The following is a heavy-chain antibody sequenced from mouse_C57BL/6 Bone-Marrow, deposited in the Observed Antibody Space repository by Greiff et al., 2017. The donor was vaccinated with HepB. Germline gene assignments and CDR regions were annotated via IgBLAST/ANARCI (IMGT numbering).Heavy chain of an antibody. V-gene: IGHV5-12*01. J-gene: IGHJ4*01. CDR3: ARLEDYDGSHYMDY. D-gene: IGHD2-4*01. CDR2: ISNGGGST. CDR1: GFTFSDYY. Sequence: DVKLVESGGGLVQPGGSLKLSCAASGFTFSDYYMYWVRQTPEKRLEWVAYISNGGGSTYYPDTVKGRFTISRDNAKNTLYLQMSRLKSEDTAMYYCARLEDYDGSHYMDYWGQGTSVTVSS.